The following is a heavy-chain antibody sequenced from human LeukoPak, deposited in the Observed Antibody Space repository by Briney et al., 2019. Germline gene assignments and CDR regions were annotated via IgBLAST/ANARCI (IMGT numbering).Heavy chain of an antibody. Sequence: AASVKVSCKASGYTFTGYYMHWVRQAPGQGLEWTGWINPNSGGTNYAQKFQGRVTMTRDTSISTAYMELSRLRSDDTAVYYCAREEGYYYDSSGYYYGYWGQGTLVTVSS. V-gene: IGHV1-2*02. CDR3: AREEGYYYDSSGYYYGY. D-gene: IGHD3-22*01. J-gene: IGHJ4*02. CDR2: INPNSGGT. CDR1: GYTFTGYY.